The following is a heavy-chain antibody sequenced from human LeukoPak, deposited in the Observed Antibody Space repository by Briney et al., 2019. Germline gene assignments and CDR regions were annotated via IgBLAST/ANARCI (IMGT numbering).Heavy chain of an antibody. D-gene: IGHD5/OR15-5a*01. Sequence: AAVKDTLMSAVHTFPKFGLNVVAQPPGQGLEWMGWISAYNGDTSYAQKLQGRVTMTTDTSTSTVYMELRSLRSDDTAVYYCSRDYVPRSTIRDLAFWGQGTLVTVSS. CDR3: SRDYVPRSTIRDLAF. CDR2: ISAYNGDT. V-gene: IGHV1-18*01. CDR1: VHTFPKFG. J-gene: IGHJ4*02.